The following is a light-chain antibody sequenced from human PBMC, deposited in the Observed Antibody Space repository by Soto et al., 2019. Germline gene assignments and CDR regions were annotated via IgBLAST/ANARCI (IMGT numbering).Light chain of an antibody. Sequence: QSVLTQPRSVSAAPGQTVTISCSGSSSNVQNNYVSWHQQLPGAAPKLLIYGNNKRPSGIPDRFSGSKSGATATLGITGLQTGDAADYYCVTWDSSLSAAVFGGGTKLTVL. J-gene: IGLJ2*01. CDR3: VTWDSSLSAAV. CDR2: GNN. CDR1: SSNVQNNY. V-gene: IGLV1-51*01.